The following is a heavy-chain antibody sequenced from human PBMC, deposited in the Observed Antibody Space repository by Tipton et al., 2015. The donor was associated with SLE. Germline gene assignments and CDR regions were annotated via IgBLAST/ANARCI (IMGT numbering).Heavy chain of an antibody. CDR2: ISGSGGST. CDR3: AKDGGVLWFGESRYFDL. J-gene: IGHJ2*01. CDR1: GGTFSSYA. D-gene: IGHD3-10*01. V-gene: IGHV3-23*01. Sequence: PGSSVKVSCKASGGTFSSYAMSWVRQAPGKGLEWVSAISGSGGSTYYADSVKGRFTISRDNSKNTLYLQMNSLRAEDTAVYYCAKDGGVLWFGESRYFDLWGRGTLVTVSS.